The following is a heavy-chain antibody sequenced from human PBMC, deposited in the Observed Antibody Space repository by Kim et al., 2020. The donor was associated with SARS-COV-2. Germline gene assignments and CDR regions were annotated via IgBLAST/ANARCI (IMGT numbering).Heavy chain of an antibody. Sequence: GGSLRLSCAASGFTFSDSPIHWVRQASGKGLEWVGRIRSRVYSYATSYAASVKGRFTISRDDSESTAYLQMNSLKTEDTAVYYCTRIPGTTLAFFGAFEVWGQGTMVTVSS. J-gene: IGHJ3*01. CDR1: GFTFSDSP. CDR3: TRIPGTTLAFFGAFEV. D-gene: IGHD1-1*01. V-gene: IGHV3-73*01. CDR2: IRSRVYSYAT.